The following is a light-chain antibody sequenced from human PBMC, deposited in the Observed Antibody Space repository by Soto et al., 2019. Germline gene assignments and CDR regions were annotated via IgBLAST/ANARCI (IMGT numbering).Light chain of an antibody. J-gene: IGKJ1*01. Sequence: EIVLTQSPCTLSLSQGERATLSCRASQSVTSNYLAWYQQKPGHAPRLLIFGASIRDTGIPDSFSGSGSGTDFTLTISRLEPEDFAVYYCHQYGSSPGTFGQGTKVDIK. CDR2: GAS. CDR1: QSVTSNY. V-gene: IGKV3-20*01. CDR3: HQYGSSPGT.